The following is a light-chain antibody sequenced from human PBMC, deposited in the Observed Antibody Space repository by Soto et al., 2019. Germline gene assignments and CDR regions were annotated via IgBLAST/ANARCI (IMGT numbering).Light chain of an antibody. CDR2: EVT. CDR1: SSDMAVHKY. Sequence: QSVLTQPASVSGSPGQSITISCTGTSSDMAVHKYVSWYQQHPGKAPKLIIFEVTNRPSGVSSRFSASKSGDTASLIISGLQAEDEADYFCSSYSSTSTVVFGGGTKLTVL. V-gene: IGLV2-14*01. CDR3: SSYSSTSTVV. J-gene: IGLJ2*01.